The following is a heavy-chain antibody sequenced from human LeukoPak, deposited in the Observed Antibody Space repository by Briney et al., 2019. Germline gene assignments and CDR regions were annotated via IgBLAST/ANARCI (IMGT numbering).Heavy chain of an antibody. J-gene: IGHJ5*02. D-gene: IGHD2-2*01. Sequence: SETLSLTCTVSGGSISSGSYYWSWVRQPAGKGLEWIGRIYTSGSTNYNPSLKGRVTISVDTSKNQFSLKLSSVTAADTAVYYCARGYCSSTSCYWDNWFDPWGQGTLVTVSS. CDR3: ARGYCSSTSCYWDNWFDP. CDR1: GGSISSGSYY. V-gene: IGHV4-61*02. CDR2: IYTSGST.